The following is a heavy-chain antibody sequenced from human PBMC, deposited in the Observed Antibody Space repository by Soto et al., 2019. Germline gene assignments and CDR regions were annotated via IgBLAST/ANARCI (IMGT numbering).Heavy chain of an antibody. D-gene: IGHD6-13*01. Sequence: GESLKISCKGSGYSFTSYWIGWVRQMPGKGLEWMGIIYPGDSDTRYSPSFQGQVTISADKSISTAYLQWSSLKASDTAMYYCARLTSGESLSGAAAGTLYYYYYYYMDVWGKGTTVTVSS. V-gene: IGHV5-51*01. CDR1: GYSFTSYW. J-gene: IGHJ6*03. CDR2: IYPGDSDT. CDR3: ARLTSGESLSGAAAGTLYYYYYYYMDV.